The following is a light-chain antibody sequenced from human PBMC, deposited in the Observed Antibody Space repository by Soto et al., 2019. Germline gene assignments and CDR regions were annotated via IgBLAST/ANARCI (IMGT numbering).Light chain of an antibody. Sequence: LTQPPSASGTPGQRVTISCSGSSSNIGSNYVYWYQQLPGTAPKLLIYRNNQRPSGVPDRSSGSKSGTSASLAISGLRSEDEADYYCAAWDDSLSGVVFGGGTKVTVL. CDR2: RNN. V-gene: IGLV1-47*01. CDR3: AAWDDSLSGVV. CDR1: SSNIGSNY. J-gene: IGLJ2*01.